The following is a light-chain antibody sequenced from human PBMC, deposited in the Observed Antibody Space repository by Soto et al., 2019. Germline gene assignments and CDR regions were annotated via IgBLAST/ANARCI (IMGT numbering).Light chain of an antibody. J-gene: IGKJ4*01. Sequence: DIVMTQSPLSLPVTPGEPASISCRSSQSLLHCSGYNYLDWYLQKPGQSPQLLIHLGSNRASGVPDRFSGSGSGTDFTLKISRVEAEDVGVYFCMQALQAPLTFGGGTKVELK. CDR3: MQALQAPLT. CDR1: QSLLHCSGYNY. V-gene: IGKV2-28*01. CDR2: LGS.